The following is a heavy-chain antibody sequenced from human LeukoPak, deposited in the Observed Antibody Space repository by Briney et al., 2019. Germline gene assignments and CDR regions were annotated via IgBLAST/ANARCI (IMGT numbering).Heavy chain of an antibody. Sequence: ASVKVSCKASGYTFTSYGISWVRQAPGQRLEWMGWINAGNGNTKYSQKFQGRVTITRDTSASTAYMELSSLRSEDTAVYYCARPRNDYGDYEDYYGMDVWGQGTTVTVSS. CDR1: GYTFTSYG. CDR2: INAGNGNT. CDR3: ARPRNDYGDYEDYYGMDV. J-gene: IGHJ6*02. D-gene: IGHD4-17*01. V-gene: IGHV1-3*01.